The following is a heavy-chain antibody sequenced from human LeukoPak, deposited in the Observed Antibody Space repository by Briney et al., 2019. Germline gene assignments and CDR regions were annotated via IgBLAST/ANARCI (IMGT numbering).Heavy chain of an antibody. CDR1: GYTFTNFY. CDR3: ARDLNPQSIGMRAFDI. J-gene: IGHJ3*02. D-gene: IGHD1-14*01. V-gene: IGHV1-46*01. CDR2: INPTTGST. Sequence: GASVTVSCKASGYTFTNFYLHWVRQAPGQGLEWMGIINPTTGSTNYAQKLQRRVTMTSDMSTNTVYMELSSLRSEDTAVYFCARDLNPQSIGMRAFDIWGQGTMVTVSS.